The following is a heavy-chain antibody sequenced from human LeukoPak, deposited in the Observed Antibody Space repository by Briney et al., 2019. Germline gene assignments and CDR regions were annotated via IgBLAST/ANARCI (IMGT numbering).Heavy chain of an antibody. CDR2: IFTSGST. CDR1: GGSISSYY. J-gene: IGHJ4*02. V-gene: IGHV4-4*07. Sequence: SETLSLTCTVSGGSISSYYWSWIRQPAGKGLEWIGRIFTSGSTNYNPSLKSRVTMSVDTSKNQFSLKLTSVTAADTAVYYCAKGGYCSADSCLKWGQGTLVTVSS. D-gene: IGHD2-15*01. CDR3: AKGGYCSADSCLK.